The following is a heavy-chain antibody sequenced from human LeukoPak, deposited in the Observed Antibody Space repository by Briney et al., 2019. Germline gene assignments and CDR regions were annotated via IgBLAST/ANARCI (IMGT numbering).Heavy chain of an antibody. V-gene: IGHV3-30*04. Sequence: GGSLRLSCAASGFTFSSYAMHWVRQAPGKGLEWVAVISYDGSNKYYADSVKGRFTISRDNSKNTLYLQMNSLRAEDTAVYYCARDPLKKGAAAEYYYYYGMDVWGQGTTVTVSS. CDR3: ARDPLKKGAAAEYYYYYGMDV. D-gene: IGHD6-13*01. CDR1: GFTFSSYA. CDR2: ISYDGSNK. J-gene: IGHJ6*02.